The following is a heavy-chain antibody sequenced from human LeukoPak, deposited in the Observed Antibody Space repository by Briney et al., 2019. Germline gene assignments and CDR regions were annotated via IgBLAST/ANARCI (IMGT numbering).Heavy chain of an antibody. V-gene: IGHV3-30*18. Sequence: GRSLRLSCAASGFTFSSYGMHWVRQAPGKGLEWVAVISYDGSDKYYADSVKGRFTISRDNSKNTLYLQMNSLRAEDTAVYYCAKAPIAAAGIYYFDYWGQGTLVTVSS. J-gene: IGHJ4*02. CDR3: AKAPIAAAGIYYFDY. CDR2: ISYDGSDK. CDR1: GFTFSSYG. D-gene: IGHD6-13*01.